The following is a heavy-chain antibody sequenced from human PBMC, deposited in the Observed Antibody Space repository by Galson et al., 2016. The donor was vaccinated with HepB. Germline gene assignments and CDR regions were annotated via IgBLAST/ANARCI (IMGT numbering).Heavy chain of an antibody. D-gene: IGHD3-22*01. CDR1: GGTFSSYA. Sequence: SVKVSCKASGGTFSSYAISWVRQAPGQGLEWMGGIIPIFDTAKYAQKFQGRVTITADKSTSTVSMELSSLISEDTAVYYCTTRSSHSESSGYYRVMRWYFDLWGRGTLVIVSS. J-gene: IGHJ2*01. CDR3: TTRSSHSESSGYYRVMRWYFDL. V-gene: IGHV1-69*06. CDR2: IIPIFDTA.